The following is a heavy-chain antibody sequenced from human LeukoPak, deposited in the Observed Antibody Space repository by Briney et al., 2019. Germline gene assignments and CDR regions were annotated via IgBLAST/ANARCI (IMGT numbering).Heavy chain of an antibody. CDR3: ARDSRYSPLDY. J-gene: IGHJ4*02. Sequence: GGSLRLSCAASGFTFSSYAMSWVRQAPGKGLEWVSGISDSGGSTYYADSVKGRFTISRDNSKNTLYLQMNSLRAEDTAVYYCARDSRYSPLDYWGQGTLVTVSS. V-gene: IGHV3-23*01. CDR1: GFTFSSYA. CDR2: ISDSGGST. D-gene: IGHD6-13*01.